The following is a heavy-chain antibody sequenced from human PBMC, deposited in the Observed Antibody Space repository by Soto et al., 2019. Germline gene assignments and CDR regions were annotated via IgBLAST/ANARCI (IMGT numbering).Heavy chain of an antibody. V-gene: IGHV3-23*01. CDR1: GFTLKNFA. D-gene: IGHD3-10*01. Sequence: EVQLLESGGGLIQPGGSLRLSCAASGFTLKNFAVSWVRQAPGKGMEWVSAIGGSGSSANYADSVKGRFTVSRDDSKSTLYLQMSGLRVDDTALYYCAKDAVAYNGEWDWFDLWGQGTLVTVPS. CDR3: AKDAVAYNGEWDWFDL. J-gene: IGHJ5*02. CDR2: IGGSGSSA.